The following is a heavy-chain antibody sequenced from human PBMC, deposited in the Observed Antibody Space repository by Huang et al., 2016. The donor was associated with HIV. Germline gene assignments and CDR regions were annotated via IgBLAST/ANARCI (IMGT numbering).Heavy chain of an antibody. CDR2: ISKTSGAT. CDR3: VRDSSSGLQLRY. J-gene: IGHJ4*02. CDR1: GYKFSTYS. D-gene: IGHD3-22*01. Sequence: EVQLVESGGGLAQPGGSLRLSCVAFGYKFSTYSMNWVRQAPGKGMEWVSYISKTSGATSYAESVKGRFTVSRDNVKNSLYLQMNRLRVEDTAMYYCVRDSSSGLQLRYWGQGALVIVS. V-gene: IGHV3-48*01.